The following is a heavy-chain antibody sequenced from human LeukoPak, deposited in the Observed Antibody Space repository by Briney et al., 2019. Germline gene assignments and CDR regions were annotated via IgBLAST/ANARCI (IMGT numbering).Heavy chain of an antibody. D-gene: IGHD3-22*01. CDR2: IRYDGSNR. J-gene: IGHJ4*02. Sequence: GGSLRLYCAASGFTFTSYGMHWVRQAPGKGLEWVAYIRYDGSNRNYADSVKGRFTISRDNSRNTLYLQMNSLRAEDTAVYYCAKGGYSYDSSGHNYFDYWGQGTLVTVSS. CDR3: AKGGYSYDSSGHNYFDY. CDR1: GFTFTSYG. V-gene: IGHV3-30*02.